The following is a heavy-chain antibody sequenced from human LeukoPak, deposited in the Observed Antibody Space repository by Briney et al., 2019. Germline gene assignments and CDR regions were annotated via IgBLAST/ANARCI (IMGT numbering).Heavy chain of an antibody. CDR2: ISVSGDTT. Sequence: PGGSLRLACAASGFTFSSYAMSWVRQAPGKGLEWVSFISVSGDTTYYADSVKGRFTISRDTSKNTQYLQMNSLRVEDSAVYYCAKLSGSGSSYPYNHWGQGTLVTVSS. CDR1: GFTFSSYA. D-gene: IGHD3-10*01. V-gene: IGHV3-23*01. J-gene: IGHJ5*02. CDR3: AKLSGSGSSYPYNH.